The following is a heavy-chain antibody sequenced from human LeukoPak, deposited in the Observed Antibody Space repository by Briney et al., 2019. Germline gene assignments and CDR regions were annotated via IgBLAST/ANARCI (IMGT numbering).Heavy chain of an antibody. CDR2: IKQDGSEK. D-gene: IGHD6-13*01. V-gene: IGHV3-7*01. Sequence: GGSLRLSCAASGFTFSSYAMSWVRQAPGKGLEWVANIKQDGSEKYYVDSVKGRFTISRDNAKNSLYLQMNSLRAEDTAVYYCAREMGSRYQIDYWGQGTLVTVSS. J-gene: IGHJ4*02. CDR3: AREMGSRYQIDY. CDR1: GFTFSSYA.